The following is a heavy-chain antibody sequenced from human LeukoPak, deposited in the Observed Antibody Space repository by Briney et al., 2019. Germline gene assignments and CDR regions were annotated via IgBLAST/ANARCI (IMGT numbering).Heavy chain of an antibody. Sequence: GESLRLSCAASGFTFSDYSMNWVRQAPGKGLEWVSYISSSSTYIYQADSVKGRFTISRDNARNSLYLQMNSLRVEDTAVYYCARLVRGRRNDVFDFWGQGTMVTVSS. J-gene: IGHJ3*01. D-gene: IGHD3-16*02. V-gene: IGHV3-21*01. CDR3: ARLVRGRRNDVFDF. CDR2: ISSSSTYI. CDR1: GFTFSDYS.